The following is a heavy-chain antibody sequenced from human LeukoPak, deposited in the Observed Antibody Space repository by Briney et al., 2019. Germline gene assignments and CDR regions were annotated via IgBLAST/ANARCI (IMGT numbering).Heavy chain of an antibody. CDR3: AKGSSGWSLDY. D-gene: IGHD6-19*01. J-gene: IGHJ4*02. V-gene: IGHV1-18*01. Sequence: GASVTVSFKDSGYTFINHGIRWGRQAPGQGGERRGWTSTYNTNYIQMLQGRVTMTTDTSTSTAYMELRCLRSDDTAVYYCAKGSSGWSLDYWGQGTLVTVS. CDR1: GYTFINHG. CDR2: TSTYNT.